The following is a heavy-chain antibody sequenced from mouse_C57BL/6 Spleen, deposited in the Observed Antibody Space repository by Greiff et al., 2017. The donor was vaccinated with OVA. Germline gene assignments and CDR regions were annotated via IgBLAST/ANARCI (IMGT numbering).Heavy chain of an antibody. Sequence: VQLKQSGPGLVQPSQSLSITCTVSGFSLTSYGVHWVRQSPGKGLEWLGVIWSGGSTDDNAAFISRLSISKDNSKSQVFFKMNSLQADDTAIYYCALRFAYWGQGTLVTVSA. V-gene: IGHV2-2*01. CDR3: ALRFAY. CDR1: GFSLTSYG. J-gene: IGHJ3*01. CDR2: IWSGGST.